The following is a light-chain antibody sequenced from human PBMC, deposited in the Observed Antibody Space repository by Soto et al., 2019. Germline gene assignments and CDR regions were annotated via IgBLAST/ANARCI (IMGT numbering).Light chain of an antibody. V-gene: IGLV1-40*01. CDR3: ATWDDSFRGL. Sequence: QSALTQPPSVSGAPGQRVTISCTGSNSNIGAGYDVHWYQQPPGTAPKLLIYRNEERPSGVPDRFSGSKSGTSASLAISGLRAEDEADYYCATWDDSFRGLFGGGTKVTVL. CDR2: RNE. CDR1: NSNIGAGYD. J-gene: IGLJ3*02.